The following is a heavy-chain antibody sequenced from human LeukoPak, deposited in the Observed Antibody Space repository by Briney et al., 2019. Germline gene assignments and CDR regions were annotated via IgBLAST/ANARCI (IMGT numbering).Heavy chain of an antibody. CDR3: AREAVHYYDSSGYLTPWGAFDI. CDR2: ISYDGSNK. D-gene: IGHD3-22*01. V-gene: IGHV3-30-3*01. Sequence: GGSLRLSCAASGFTFSTYWMSWVRQAPGKGLEWVAVISYDGSNKYYADSVKGRFTISRDNSKNTLYLQMNSLRAEDTAVYYCAREAVHYYDSSGYLTPWGAFDIWGQGTMVTVSS. CDR1: GFTFSTYW. J-gene: IGHJ3*02.